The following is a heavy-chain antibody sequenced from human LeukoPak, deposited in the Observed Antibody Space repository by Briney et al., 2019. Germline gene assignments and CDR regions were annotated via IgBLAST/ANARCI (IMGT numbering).Heavy chain of an antibody. CDR1: GFTFSNYR. Sequence: GRSLRLSCAASGFTFSNYRMHWVRQAPGEGLVWVSLIDSDGIITTYADSVKGRFTISRDNAKNTLYLQMNSLRAEDTAVYYCARIGGFNAFDYWGQGTLVTVSS. CDR2: IDSDGIIT. D-gene: IGHD3-16*01. V-gene: IGHV3-74*01. CDR3: ARIGGFNAFDY. J-gene: IGHJ4*02.